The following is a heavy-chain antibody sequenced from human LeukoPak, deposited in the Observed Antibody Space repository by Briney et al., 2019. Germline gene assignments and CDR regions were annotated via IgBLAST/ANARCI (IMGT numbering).Heavy chain of an antibody. CDR1: GGSISSGSYY. V-gene: IGHV4-61*02. J-gene: IGHJ4*02. D-gene: IGHD6-13*01. CDR2: IYTSGST. CDR3: TRAEYSSTNFDY. Sequence: PSETLSLTCTVSGGSISSGSYYWSWIRQPAGKGLEWIGRIYTSGSTNYNPSLKGRVTISVDTSKNQFSLKLSSVTAADTAVYYCTRAEYSSTNFDYWGQGTLVTVSS.